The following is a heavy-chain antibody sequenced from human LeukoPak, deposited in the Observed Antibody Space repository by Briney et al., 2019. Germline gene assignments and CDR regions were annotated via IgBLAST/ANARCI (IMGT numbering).Heavy chain of an antibody. D-gene: IGHD5-18*01. CDR1: GYSISSGYY. CDR3: VGGSGYSGV. V-gene: IGHV4-38-2*01. J-gene: IGHJ4*02. CDR2: IYPGGNT. Sequence: SETLSLTCVVSGYSISSGYYWGWIWQPPGKGLEWIGSIYPGGNTYYNPSLKSRVTISVDTSRNQFSLKLSSVTAADTAVYYCVGGSGYSGVWGQGTLVTVSS.